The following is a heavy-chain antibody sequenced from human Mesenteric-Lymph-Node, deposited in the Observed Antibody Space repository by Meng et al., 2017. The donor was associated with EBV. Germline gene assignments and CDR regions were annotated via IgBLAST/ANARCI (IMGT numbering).Heavy chain of an antibody. CDR3: ASPGYPGGVLWFAN. D-gene: IGHD3-10*01. CDR1: GGSFSGYY. V-gene: IGHV4-34*01. CDR2: INHSGST. Sequence: VQLRQGGAGLLKPSETLSLTCAAYGGSFSGYYLSWIRQSPGKGLEWIGEINHSGSTNYNPSLKSRVTISLDTSKTQFSLKLSSVTAADTAVYYCASPGYPGGVLWFANWGQGTLVTVSS. J-gene: IGHJ4*02.